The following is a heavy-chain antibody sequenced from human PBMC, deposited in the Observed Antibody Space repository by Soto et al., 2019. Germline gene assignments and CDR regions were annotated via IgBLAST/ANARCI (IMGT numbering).Heavy chain of an antibody. CDR3: ARAAEMYCISTSCSHFDY. D-gene: IGHD2-2*01. V-gene: IGHV4-31*03. CDR2: IYYSGST. J-gene: IGHJ4*02. Sequence: QVQLQESGPGLVKPSQTLSLTCTVSGGSISSGGYYWSWIRQHPGKGLEWIGYIYYSGSTYYNPSLKSRVTISVDTSKNQFSLKLSSVTAADTAVYYCARAAEMYCISTSCSHFDYWGQGTLVTVSS. CDR1: GGSISSGGYY.